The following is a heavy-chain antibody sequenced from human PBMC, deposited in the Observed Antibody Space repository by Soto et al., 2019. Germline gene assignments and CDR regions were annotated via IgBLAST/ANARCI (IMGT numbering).Heavy chain of an antibody. CDR3: ARELLNWNDPRRWFDP. D-gene: IGHD1-1*01. CDR1: EFTVSSYA. Sequence: GGSLRLSCSASEFTVSSYAMHWVRQAPGKGMEWVAGISYDGDHKFYGDSGRGRFTISRDSSKTTVFLPMNSLRAEDTALYYCARELLNWNDPRRWFDPWGQGTLVTVSS. J-gene: IGHJ5*02. CDR2: ISYDGDHK. V-gene: IGHV3-30-3*01.